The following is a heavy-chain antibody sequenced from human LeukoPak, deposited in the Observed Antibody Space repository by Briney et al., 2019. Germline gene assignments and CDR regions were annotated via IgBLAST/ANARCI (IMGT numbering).Heavy chain of an antibody. D-gene: IGHD1-14*01. CDR1: GFTFSTYA. CDR3: AKRTVTPEI. Sequence: PGGSLRLSCAATGFTFSTYAMSWVRQAPGKGLEWVSGISRSANRTNYADSVKGRFTISRDNSKTTLYLQMNSLRVEDTAVYYCAKRTVTPEIWGQGTLVIVSS. V-gene: IGHV3-23*01. CDR2: ISRSANRT. J-gene: IGHJ4*02.